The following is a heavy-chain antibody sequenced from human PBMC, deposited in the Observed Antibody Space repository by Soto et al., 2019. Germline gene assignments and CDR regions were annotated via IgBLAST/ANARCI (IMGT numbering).Heavy chain of an antibody. Sequence: VSGPTLVNPTETLTLTCTVSGFSLTTGKMGVSWIRQPPGKALEWLAPIFSDNERSYSTSLQGRLTISKDTSGSQVVLSMTNVDPVDTATYYCARMNVDSYQFYYGMDVWGQGTTVTVSS. CDR2: IFSDNER. D-gene: IGHD4-17*01. CDR3: ARMNVDSYQFYYGMDV. J-gene: IGHJ6*02. V-gene: IGHV2-26*01. CDR1: GFSLTTGKMG.